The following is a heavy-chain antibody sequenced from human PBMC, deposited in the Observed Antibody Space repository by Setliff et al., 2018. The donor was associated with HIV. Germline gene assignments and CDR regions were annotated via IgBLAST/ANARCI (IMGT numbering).Heavy chain of an antibody. J-gene: IGHJ6*02. V-gene: IGHV3-7*01. CDR3: ARVAGYCSGGSCYSAYYYYGMDV. CDR1: GGSSSTHA. Sequence: GASVKVSCKASGGSSSTHAISWVRQAPGKGLEWVANIKQDGSEKYYVDSVKGRFTISRDNAKNSLYLQMNSLRAEDTAVYYCARVAGYCSGGSCYSAYYYYGMDVWGQGTTVTVSS. CDR2: IKQDGSEK. D-gene: IGHD2-15*01.